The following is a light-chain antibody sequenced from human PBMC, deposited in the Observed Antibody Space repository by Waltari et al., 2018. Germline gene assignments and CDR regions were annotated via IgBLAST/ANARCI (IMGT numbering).Light chain of an antibody. Sequence: DIQMTQSPSSLSASVGDRVTITCRASHGTGNFLAWFHQKPGEVPKLLIYAISTLQSGVPSRFSGSGSATDFTLTISSLQPEDVGTYYCHKYNSAPWTFGPGTKVELK. CDR1: HGTGNF. CDR3: HKYNSAPWT. CDR2: AIS. V-gene: IGKV1-27*01. J-gene: IGKJ1*01.